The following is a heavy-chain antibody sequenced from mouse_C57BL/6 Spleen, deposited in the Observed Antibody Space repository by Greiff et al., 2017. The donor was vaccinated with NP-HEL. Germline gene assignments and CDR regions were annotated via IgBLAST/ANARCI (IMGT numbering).Heavy chain of an antibody. Sequence: QVQLQQSGAELARPGASVKLSCKASGYTFTSYGISWVKQRTGQGLEWIGEIYPRSGNTYYNEKFKGKATLTADKSSSTAYMELRSLTSEDSAVYFCASGYYGSNPGYFDVWGTGTTVTVSS. D-gene: IGHD1-1*01. J-gene: IGHJ1*03. CDR1: GYTFTSYG. CDR2: IYPRSGNT. V-gene: IGHV1-81*01. CDR3: ASGYYGSNPGYFDV.